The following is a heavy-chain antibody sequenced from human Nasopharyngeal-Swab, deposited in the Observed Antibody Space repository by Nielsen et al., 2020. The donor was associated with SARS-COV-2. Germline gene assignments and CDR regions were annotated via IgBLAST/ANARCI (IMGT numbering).Heavy chain of an antibody. CDR2: INAGNGNT. CDR3: ARESEGPSDYYYYGMDV. Sequence: ASVKVSCKASGYTFTSYAMHWVRQAPGQRLEWMGWINAGNGNTKYSQKFQGRVTITRDTSASTAYMELSSLRSEDTAVYYCARESEGPSDYYYYGMDVWGQGTTVTVSS. V-gene: IGHV1-3*01. CDR1: GYTFTSYA. J-gene: IGHJ6*02.